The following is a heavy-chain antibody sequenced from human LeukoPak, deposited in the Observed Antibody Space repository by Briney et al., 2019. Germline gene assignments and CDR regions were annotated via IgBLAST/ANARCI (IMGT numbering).Heavy chain of an antibody. Sequence: GGSLRLSCAASGFTFSSYGMHWVRQAPGEGLEWVAVIWYDGSNKYYADSVKGRFTISRDNSKNTLYLQMNSLRAEDTAVYYCAKGSITMIVVVIKVWGQGTLVTVSS. CDR2: IWYDGSNK. CDR3: AKGSITMIVVVIKV. CDR1: GFTFSSYG. V-gene: IGHV3-33*06. J-gene: IGHJ4*02. D-gene: IGHD3-22*01.